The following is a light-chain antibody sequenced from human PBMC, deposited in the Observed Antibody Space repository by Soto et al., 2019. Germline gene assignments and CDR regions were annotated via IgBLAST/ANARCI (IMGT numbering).Light chain of an antibody. J-gene: IGKJ5*01. Sequence: EIVLTQSPATLSLSPGERATLSCRASQSVSSYLAWYQQKTGQAPRLLIYDASNRATGIPARFSGSGSGTDFTLTISSLEPEDFAVYYWQQRSNWITFGQGTRLEIK. CDR2: DAS. CDR3: QQRSNWIT. V-gene: IGKV3-11*01. CDR1: QSVSSY.